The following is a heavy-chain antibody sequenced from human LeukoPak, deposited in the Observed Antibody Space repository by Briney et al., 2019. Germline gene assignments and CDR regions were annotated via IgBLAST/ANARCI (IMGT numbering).Heavy chain of an antibody. CDR1: GFTFSSYS. Sequence: GGSLRLSRAASGFTFSSYSMNWVRQAPGKGLEWISYISSGSSTIYYADSVKGRFTISRDNAKNSLYLQMDSLRDEDTAVYYCARRKNSDYWGQGTLVTVSS. CDR2: ISSGSSTI. CDR3: ARRKNSDY. J-gene: IGHJ4*02. V-gene: IGHV3-48*02.